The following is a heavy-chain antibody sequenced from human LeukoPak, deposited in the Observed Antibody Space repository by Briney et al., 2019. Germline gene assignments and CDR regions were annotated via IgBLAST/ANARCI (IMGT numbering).Heavy chain of an antibody. CDR2: IYYSGST. J-gene: IGHJ4*02. CDR1: GGSISSYY. Sequence: PSETLSLTCTVSGGSISSYYWSWLRQPPGKGREWSGYIYYSGSTNYNPSLKSRVTISVDTSKNQFSLKLSSVTAADTAVYYCAREGYYDSSGYPTFDYWGQGTLVTVSS. V-gene: IGHV4-59*01. CDR3: AREGYYDSSGYPTFDY. D-gene: IGHD3-22*01.